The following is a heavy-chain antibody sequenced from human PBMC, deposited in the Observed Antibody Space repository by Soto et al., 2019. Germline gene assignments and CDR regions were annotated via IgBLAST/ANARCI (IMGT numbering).Heavy chain of an antibody. CDR1: GFTFSTSA. V-gene: IGHV3-30*01. Sequence: HVQLVESGGGVVQPGRSLRLSCAASGFTFSTSAMHWVRQAPGKGLERVAVISYDGTNEHYEDSVKGRFTVSRDNSRNTLLLQMNSVRPEDTAMYYCVASVFSFDYWGQGSLVTVSS. CDR2: ISYDGTNE. CDR3: VASVFSFDY. D-gene: IGHD2-8*01. J-gene: IGHJ4*02.